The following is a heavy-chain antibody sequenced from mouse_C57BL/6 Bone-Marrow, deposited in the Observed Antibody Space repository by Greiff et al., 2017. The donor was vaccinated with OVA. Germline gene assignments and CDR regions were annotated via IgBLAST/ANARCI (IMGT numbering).Heavy chain of an antibody. CDR1: GYTFTEYT. V-gene: IGHV1-62-2*01. J-gene: IGHJ3*01. CDR3: ARHEEDYYGRSYDTFAY. D-gene: IGHD1-1*01. CDR2: FYPGSGSI. Sequence: QVQLQQSGAELVKPGASVKLSCKASGYTFTEYTIHWVKQRSGQGLEWIGWFYPGSGSIKYNEKFKDKATLTADKSSSTVYMELSRLTSEDSAVYFCARHEEDYYGRSYDTFAYWGQGTLVTVSA.